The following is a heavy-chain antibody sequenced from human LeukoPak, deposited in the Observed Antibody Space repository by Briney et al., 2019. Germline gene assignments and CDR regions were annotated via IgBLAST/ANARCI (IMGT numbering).Heavy chain of an antibody. V-gene: IGHV4-59*08. D-gene: IGHD6-13*01. CDR1: GGSINGYD. CDR2: IYHSGST. J-gene: IGHJ3*02. Sequence: PSETLSLTRTVSGGSINGYDWSWIRQPPGKGLEWIGYIYHSGSTDYNPSLKSRVTISIDTSKKQFSLKMSSVTAADTAVYYCARPAWGSRWNAFHIWGRGTMVTVSS. CDR3: ARPAWGSRWNAFHI.